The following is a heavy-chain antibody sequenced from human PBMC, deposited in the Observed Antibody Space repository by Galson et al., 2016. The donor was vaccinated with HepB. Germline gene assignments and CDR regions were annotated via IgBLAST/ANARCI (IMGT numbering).Heavy chain of an antibody. CDR2: ISGSGGST. CDR3: AKDLGFLEWLFFDSYYYYGMDV. V-gene: IGHV3-23*01. Sequence: SLRLSCAASGFTFSSYAMSWVRQAPGKGLEWVSAISGSGGSTYYADSVTGRFTISRDNSKNTLYLQMNSLRAEDTAVYYCAKDLGFLEWLFFDSYYYYGMDVWGQGTTGTVSS. CDR1: GFTFSSYA. J-gene: IGHJ6*02. D-gene: IGHD3-3*01.